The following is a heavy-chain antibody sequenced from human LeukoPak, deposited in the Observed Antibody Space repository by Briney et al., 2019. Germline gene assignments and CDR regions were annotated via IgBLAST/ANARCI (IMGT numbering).Heavy chain of an antibody. CDR2: INPNSGGT. J-gene: IGHJ4*02. CDR3: ARGPSSGVDY. CDR1: GYTFTDYY. Sequence: ASVKVSCKPSGYTFTDYYMHWVRQAPGQGLEWMGWINPNSGGTIYAQKFQGRVTMSRDTSISTVYMELSGLRSDDTAVYYCARGPSSGVDYWGQGTLVTVSS. D-gene: IGHD2-15*01. V-gene: IGHV1-2*02.